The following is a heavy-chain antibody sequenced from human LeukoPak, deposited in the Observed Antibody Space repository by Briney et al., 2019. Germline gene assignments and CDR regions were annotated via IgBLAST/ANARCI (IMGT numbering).Heavy chain of an antibody. CDR3: ATSGYVGNTRFDS. D-gene: IGHD4-23*01. Sequence: PSETQSLTCTVSGGSISSNSYYWGWIRQPPGKGLEWIGSISSSGSTYYTPSLKSRVTVSVDTFKNQFSLKLSSVTAADTAVYYCATSGYVGNTRFDSWGQGTLVTLSS. J-gene: IGHJ4*02. V-gene: IGHV4-39*01. CDR1: GGSISSNSYY. CDR2: ISSSGST.